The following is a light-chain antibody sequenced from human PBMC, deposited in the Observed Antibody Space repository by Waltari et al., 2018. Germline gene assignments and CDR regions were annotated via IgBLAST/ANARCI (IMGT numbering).Light chain of an antibody. CDR1: QAISSA. Sequence: AVQLTQSPSSLSASVGDRVTITCRASQAISSALAWYQQKPGKAPNLLIYDASILESGGPSRFSGSGSGTHFTLTISSLQPADFATYYCQQLHSYPVTFGGGTKVEIK. V-gene: IGKV1-13*02. J-gene: IGKJ4*01. CDR2: DAS. CDR3: QQLHSYPVT.